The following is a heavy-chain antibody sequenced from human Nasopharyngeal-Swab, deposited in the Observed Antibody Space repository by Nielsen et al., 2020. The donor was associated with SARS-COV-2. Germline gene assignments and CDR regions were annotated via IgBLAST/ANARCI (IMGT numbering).Heavy chain of an antibody. V-gene: IGHV3-30*18. Sequence: GGSLRLSCAASGFTFSSYGMHWVRQAPGKGLEWVAVISYDGSNKHYADSVKGRFTISRDNSKNTLYLQMNSLRAEDTAVYYCAKDPLYSGYDLRYYFDYWGQGTLVTVSS. J-gene: IGHJ4*02. CDR3: AKDPLYSGYDLRYYFDY. CDR1: GFTFSSYG. D-gene: IGHD5-12*01. CDR2: ISYDGSNK.